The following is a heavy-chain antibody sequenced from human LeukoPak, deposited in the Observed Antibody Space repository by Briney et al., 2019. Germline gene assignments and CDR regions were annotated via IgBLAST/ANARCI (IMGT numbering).Heavy chain of an antibody. J-gene: IGHJ6*03. V-gene: IGHV3-7*01. CDR3: ARVGEDIVVVPAAMYRYYYYMDV. CDR1: GFIFSSYG. CDR2: IKQDGSEK. D-gene: IGHD2-2*01. Sequence: GGSLRLSCAASGFIFSSYGMHWVRQAPGKGLEWVANIKQDGSEKYYVDSVKGRFTISRGNAKNSLYLQMNSLRAEDTAVYYCARVGEDIVVVPAAMYRYYYYMDVWGQGTLVTVSS.